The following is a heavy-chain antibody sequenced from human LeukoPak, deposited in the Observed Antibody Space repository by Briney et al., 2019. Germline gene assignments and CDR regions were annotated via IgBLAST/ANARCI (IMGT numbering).Heavy chain of an antibody. Sequence: PSETLSLTCTVSGGSTSSSSYYWGWIRQPPGKGLEWIGSIYYSGSTYYNPSLKSRVTISVDTSKNQFSLKLSSVTAADTAVYYCARVPSDHGDYDHYYYGMDVWGQGTTVTVSS. D-gene: IGHD4-17*01. CDR3: ARVPSDHGDYDHYYYGMDV. V-gene: IGHV4-39*01. J-gene: IGHJ6*02. CDR2: IYYSGST. CDR1: GGSTSSSSYY.